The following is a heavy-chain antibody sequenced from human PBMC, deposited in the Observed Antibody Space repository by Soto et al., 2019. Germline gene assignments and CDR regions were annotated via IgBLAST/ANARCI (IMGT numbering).Heavy chain of an antibody. CDR3: ASRYGALLAY. J-gene: IGHJ4*01. CDR1: GGSISNYY. Sequence: PSETLSLTCIVSGGSISNYYWSWIRQPPGKGLEWIGYIYYSGSTNYNPSLTSRVTISVDTSKNQFSLKLSSVTAADTAVYYCASRYGALLAYWGQGALVTGSA. D-gene: IGHD5-18*01. V-gene: IGHV4-59*08. CDR2: IYYSGST.